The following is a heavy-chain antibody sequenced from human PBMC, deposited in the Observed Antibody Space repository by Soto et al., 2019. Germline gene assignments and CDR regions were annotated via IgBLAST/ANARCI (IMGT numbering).Heavy chain of an antibody. D-gene: IGHD3-16*01. CDR2: FDPEDGET. CDR1: GYTLTELS. Sequence: DSVKVSCKVYGYTLTELSMHWVRPAAVKGLEWMGGFDPEDGETIHAQKFQGRVTMTEDTSTDTAYMELSSLRSEDTAVSYCATGQGGGGPGGGYWGQGTLVTVSS. V-gene: IGHV1-24*01. J-gene: IGHJ4*02. CDR3: ATGQGGGGPGGGY.